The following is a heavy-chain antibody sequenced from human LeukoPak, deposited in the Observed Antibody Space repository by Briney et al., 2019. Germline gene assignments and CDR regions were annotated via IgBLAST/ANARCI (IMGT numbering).Heavy chain of an antibody. CDR2: MNPNSGNT. D-gene: IGHD6-13*01. CDR1: GYTFTSYD. V-gene: IGHV1-8*01. J-gene: IGHJ5*02. CDR3: ARGARYSSNTARDFDP. Sequence: ASVKVSCKASGYTFTSYDINWVRQATGQGLEWMGWMNPNSGNTGYAQKFQGRVTMTRNTSISTAYMELSSLRSEDTAVYYCARGARYSSNTARDFDPWGQGTLVTVSS.